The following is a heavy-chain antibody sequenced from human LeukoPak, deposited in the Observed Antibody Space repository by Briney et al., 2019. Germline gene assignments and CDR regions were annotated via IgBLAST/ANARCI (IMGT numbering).Heavy chain of an antibody. Sequence: SETLSLTCTVSGASISSYYWSWIRQPPGKGLEWIGYIYYTGSTDYNPSLQGRVTISVDTSKNQFSLKLSSVTAADTAVYYCTRGRLWFDHWGQGTLVTVSS. CDR3: TRGRLWFDH. V-gene: IGHV4-59*01. CDR2: IYYTGST. CDR1: GASISSYY. J-gene: IGHJ5*02.